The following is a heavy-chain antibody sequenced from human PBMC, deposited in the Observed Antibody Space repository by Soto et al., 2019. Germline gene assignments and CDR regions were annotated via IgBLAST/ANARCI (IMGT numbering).Heavy chain of an antibody. Sequence: GGSLRLSCSASGFTFSSYAMHWVRQAPGKGLEYVSAISSNGGSTYYADSVKGRFTISRDNSKNTLYLQMSSLRAEDTAVYYCVKSPTGGLRPGYFDYWGQGTLVTVSS. CDR3: VKSPTGGLRPGYFDY. CDR1: GFTFSSYA. V-gene: IGHV3-64D*08. CDR2: ISSNGGST. J-gene: IGHJ4*02. D-gene: IGHD2-15*01.